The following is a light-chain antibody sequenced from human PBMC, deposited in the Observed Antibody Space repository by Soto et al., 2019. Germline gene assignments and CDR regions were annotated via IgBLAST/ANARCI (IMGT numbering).Light chain of an antibody. CDR3: QQRSDWPRVT. CDR1: QSVRNY. V-gene: IGKV3-11*01. J-gene: IGKJ4*01. Sequence: EIVLTQAPATLSLSPGEGATLYCRASQSVRNYLAWYQQKPGKAPRLLIYDASNRATGIPARFSGSGSGTDFTLTISSLEPEDFGLYYCQQRSDWPRVTFGGGTKVETK. CDR2: DAS.